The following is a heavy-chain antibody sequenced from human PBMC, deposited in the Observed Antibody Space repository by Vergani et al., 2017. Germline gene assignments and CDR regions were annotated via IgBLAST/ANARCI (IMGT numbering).Heavy chain of an antibody. CDR2: IIPIFGTA. D-gene: IGHD6-6*01. Sequence: VQLVPSGAEVKKPGSSVKVSCKASGGTFSSYAISWVRQAPGQGLEWMGGIIPIFGTANYAQKFQGRVTITADESTSTAYMELSSLRSEDTAGYYCARMGGGIAARPTPGYWGQGTLVTVSS. V-gene: IGHV1-69*01. CDR1: GGTFSSYA. CDR3: ARMGGGIAARPTPGY. J-gene: IGHJ4*02.